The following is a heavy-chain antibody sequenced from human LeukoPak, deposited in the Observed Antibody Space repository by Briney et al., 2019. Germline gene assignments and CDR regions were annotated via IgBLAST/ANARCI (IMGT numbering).Heavy chain of an antibody. CDR2: IYYSGST. Sequence: PSETLSLTCSVSGGSISSGDYYWSWIRQPPGKGLEWIGYIYYSGSTYYNPSLKSRVTISLDTSRNQLSLKLSSVTAADTAVYYCAREPAYYYHNMDVWGPGTTVTVSS. V-gene: IGHV4-30-4*01. D-gene: IGHD3-10*01. CDR3: AREPAYYYHNMDV. J-gene: IGHJ6*02. CDR1: GGSISSGDYY.